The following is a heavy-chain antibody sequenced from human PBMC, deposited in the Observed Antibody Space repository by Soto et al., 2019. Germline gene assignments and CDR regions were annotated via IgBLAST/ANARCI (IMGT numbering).Heavy chain of an antibody. CDR3: ARGARSFDP. CDR1: GGSISSYY. V-gene: IGHV4-59*01. CDR2: IYYSGST. J-gene: IGHJ5*02. D-gene: IGHD1-26*01. Sequence: QVQLQESGPGLVKPSETLSLTCTVSGGSISSYYWSWIRQPPGKGLEWIGYIYYSGSTNYNPSLKSRVTISVDTSKNQFSLKLSSVTAADTAVYYCARGARSFDPWGQGTLVTVSS.